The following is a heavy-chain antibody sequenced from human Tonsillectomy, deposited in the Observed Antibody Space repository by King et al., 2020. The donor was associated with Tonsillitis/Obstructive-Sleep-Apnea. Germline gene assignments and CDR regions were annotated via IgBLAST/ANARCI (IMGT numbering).Heavy chain of an antibody. V-gene: IGHV1-18*01. CDR3: ASTTIFGVVIYYMDV. CDR2: ISAYNGNT. Sequence: QLVQSGAEVKKPGASVKVSCKASGYTFTRYGINWVRQAPGQGLEWMGWISAYNGNTNYAQKLQGRVTMTTDTSTTTAYMELRSLRSDDTAVYYCASTTIFGVVIYYMDVWGKGTTVTVSS. CDR1: GYTFTRYG. D-gene: IGHD3-3*01. J-gene: IGHJ6*03.